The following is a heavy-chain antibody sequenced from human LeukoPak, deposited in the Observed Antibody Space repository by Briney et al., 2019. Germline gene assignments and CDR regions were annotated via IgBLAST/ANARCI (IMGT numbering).Heavy chain of an antibody. J-gene: IGHJ6*02. CDR2: ISGSGGST. Sequence: GGPLRLSCAASGFTFSSYAMSWVRQAPGKGLEWVSAISGSGGSTYYADSVKGRFTISRDNSKNTLYLQMNSLRAEDTAVYYCAKDPQDTAMASYYYYYGMDVWGQGTTVTVSS. CDR1: GFTFSSYA. V-gene: IGHV3-23*01. D-gene: IGHD5-18*01. CDR3: AKDPQDTAMASYYYYYGMDV.